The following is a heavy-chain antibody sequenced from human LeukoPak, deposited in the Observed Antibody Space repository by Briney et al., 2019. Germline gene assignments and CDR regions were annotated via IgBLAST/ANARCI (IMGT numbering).Heavy chain of an antibody. J-gene: IGHJ4*02. CDR1: GYSFTSYW. V-gene: IGHV5-51*01. CDR3: ARGHLYYDFWSGLDC. D-gene: IGHD3-3*01. CDR2: IYPGDSDT. Sequence: GESLKISCKGSGYSFTSYWIGWVRQMPGKGLEWMGIIYPGDSDTRYSPSFQGQVTISADKSISTAYLQWSSLKASDTAMYYCARGHLYYDFWSGLDCWGQGTLVTVSS.